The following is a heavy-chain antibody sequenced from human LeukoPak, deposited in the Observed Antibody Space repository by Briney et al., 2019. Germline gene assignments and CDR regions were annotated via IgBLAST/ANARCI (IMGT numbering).Heavy chain of an antibody. Sequence: SETLSLTCTVSGGSISSGSYYWSWIRQPAGKGLEWIGRIYTSGSTNYNPSLKSRVTISVDTSKNQFSLKLSSVTAADTAVYYCARGGTYYYDSSGYGAFDIWGQGTMVTVSS. CDR3: ARGGTYYYDSSGYGAFDI. J-gene: IGHJ3*02. V-gene: IGHV4-61*02. CDR1: GGSISSGSYY. CDR2: IYTSGST. D-gene: IGHD3-22*01.